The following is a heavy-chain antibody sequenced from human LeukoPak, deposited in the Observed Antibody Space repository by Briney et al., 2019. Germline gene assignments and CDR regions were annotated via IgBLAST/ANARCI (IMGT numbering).Heavy chain of an antibody. CDR2: VSSSGSTI. J-gene: IGHJ6*04. D-gene: IGHD3-10*02. V-gene: IGHV3-48*04. CDR1: GLPFSYYG. Sequence: GGSLRLSCAASGLPFSYYGMNWVRQAPGKGLEWVSYVSSSGSTIYYADSVKGRFTISRDNAKNSLYLQMNSLRAEDTAVYYCAELGITMIGGVWGKGTTVTISS. CDR3: AELGITMIGGV.